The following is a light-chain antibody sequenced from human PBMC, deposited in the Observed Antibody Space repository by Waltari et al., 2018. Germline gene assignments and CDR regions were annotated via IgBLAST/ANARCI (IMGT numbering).Light chain of an antibody. J-gene: IGLJ3*02. Sequence: QSVLTQPPSASGTPGQRVPIPCSGSRTNIGTTYVYWYQQPPGTAPKLLMQRNNQRPSGVPDRFSGSKSGTSASLAISGLRSEDEADYYCAVWDDSLSGRVFGGGTKVTVL. CDR3: AVWDDSLSGRV. V-gene: IGLV1-47*01. CDR1: RTNIGTTY. CDR2: RNN.